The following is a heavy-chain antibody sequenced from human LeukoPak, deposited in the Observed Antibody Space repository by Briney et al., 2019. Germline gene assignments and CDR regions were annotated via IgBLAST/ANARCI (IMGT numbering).Heavy chain of an antibody. Sequence: GGSLRLSCAASGFTISGYWMHWVRRAPGKGLVWVSRISGDGSITAYADSVKGRFTISRGNAKNTLYLQMNSLRAEDTAVYYCARGRAGNYYNHNDYWGQGTLVTVSS. V-gene: IGHV3-74*01. CDR1: GFTISGYW. CDR2: ISGDGSIT. D-gene: IGHD3-10*01. CDR3: ARGRAGNYYNHNDY. J-gene: IGHJ4*01.